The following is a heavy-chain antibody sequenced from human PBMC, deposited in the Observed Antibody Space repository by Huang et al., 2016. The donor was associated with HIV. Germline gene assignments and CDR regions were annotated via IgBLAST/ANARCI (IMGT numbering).Heavy chain of an antibody. V-gene: IGHV4-34*01. J-gene: IGHJ3*02. D-gene: IGHD6-13*01. CDR3: ATRWGIATGGKWAFDI. CDR1: GASFSDYY. CDR2: INQSVST. Sequence: QVQLQQWGAGLLKPSETLSLTCAVYGASFSDYYWRWIRQSPGKGLEWLGEINQSVSTNYNQSLKSRVTISVDTSKNQCSLKLRSVTAADTAVYYCATRWGIATGGKWAFDIWGQGTMVTVSS.